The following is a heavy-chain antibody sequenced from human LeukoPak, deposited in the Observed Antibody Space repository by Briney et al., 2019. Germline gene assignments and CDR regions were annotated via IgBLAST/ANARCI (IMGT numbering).Heavy chain of an antibody. V-gene: IGHV3-48*01. CDR2: ISSSSRSI. D-gene: IGHD5-12*01. Sequence: GGSLRLSCAASGFTFSSYSMNWVRQAPGKGLEWVSYISSSSRSIYYADSVKGRFTISRDNANNSLSLQMNSLRTEDTAIYYCAKRIVAGGPTFDYWGQGTLVTVS. J-gene: IGHJ4*02. CDR3: AKRIVAGGPTFDY. CDR1: GFTFSSYS.